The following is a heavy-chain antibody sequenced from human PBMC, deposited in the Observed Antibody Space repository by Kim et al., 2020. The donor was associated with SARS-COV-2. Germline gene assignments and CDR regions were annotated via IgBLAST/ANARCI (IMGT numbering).Heavy chain of an antibody. V-gene: IGHV1-8*01. Sequence: ASVKVSCKASGYTFTSYDINWVRQATGQGLEWMGWMNPNSGNTGYAQKFQGRVTINRNTSISTDYMELSSLRSEDTAVYYCARGLKAPYITIFGVVTANHRYFVDYWGQGTLVTVSS. CDR2: MNPNSGNT. CDR1: GYTFTSYD. D-gene: IGHD3-3*01. J-gene: IGHJ4*02. CDR3: ARGLKAPYITIFGVVTANHRYFVDY.